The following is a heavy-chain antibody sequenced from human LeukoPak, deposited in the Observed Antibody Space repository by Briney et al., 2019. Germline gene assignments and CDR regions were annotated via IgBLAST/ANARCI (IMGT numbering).Heavy chain of an antibody. CDR2: IYYSGST. Sequence: SETLSLTCTVSGGSISSYYWSWIRQPPGKGLEWIGYIYYSGSTNFNPSLKSRVTISLDTSKNQFSLRLTSVTAADTAVYYCARGRFLLRFLEWLSPTPFDYWGQGTLVTVSS. CDR3: ARGRFLLRFLEWLSPTPFDY. J-gene: IGHJ4*02. D-gene: IGHD3-3*01. CDR1: GGSISSYY. V-gene: IGHV4-59*01.